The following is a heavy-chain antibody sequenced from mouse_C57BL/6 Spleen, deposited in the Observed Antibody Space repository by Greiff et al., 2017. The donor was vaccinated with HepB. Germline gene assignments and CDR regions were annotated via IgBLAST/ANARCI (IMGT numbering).Heavy chain of an antibody. CDR3: ARNGDGGDWFAY. V-gene: IGHV1-50*01. Sequence: QVQLQQPGAELVKPGASVKLSCKASGYTFTSYWMQWVKQRPGQGLEWIGEIDPSDSYTNYNQKFKGKATLTVDTSSSTAYMQLSSLTAEDSAVDYWARNGDGGDWFAYWGQGTLVTVSA. D-gene: IGHD4-1*01. J-gene: IGHJ3*01. CDR1: GYTFTSYW. CDR2: IDPSDSYT.